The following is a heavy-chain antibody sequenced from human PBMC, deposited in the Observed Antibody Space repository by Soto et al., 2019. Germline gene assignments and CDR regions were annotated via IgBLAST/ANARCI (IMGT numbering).Heavy chain of an antibody. CDR1: GFTFRSYS. V-gene: IGHV3-21*01. D-gene: IGHD4-17*01. Sequence: EVQLVEPGGGLVKPGVYLRLSCAASGFTFRSYSMNCVGQASGKGLEWVSSIISSSSYIYYADSVKGRFTISKDNAKNSLSLQLKSMRAEDTAVYYCASSATVTEYYFDYWGQGALVTVSS. J-gene: IGHJ4*02. CDR2: IISSSSYI. CDR3: ASSATVTEYYFDY.